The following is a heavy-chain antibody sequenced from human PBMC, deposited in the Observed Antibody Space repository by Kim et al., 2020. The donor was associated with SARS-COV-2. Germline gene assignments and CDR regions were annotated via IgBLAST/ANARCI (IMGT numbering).Heavy chain of an antibody. J-gene: IGHJ6*03. CDR3: ARFIVVVPAAPYYYYMDV. CDR1: GYTFTSYA. Sequence: ASVKVSCKASGYTFTSYAMNWVRQAPGQGLEWMGWINTNTGNPTYAQGFTGRFVFSLDISVSTAYLQISSLKAEDTAVYYCARFIVVVPAAPYYYYMDVWGKGTTVTVSS. CDR2: INTNTGNP. V-gene: IGHV7-4-1*02. D-gene: IGHD2-2*01.